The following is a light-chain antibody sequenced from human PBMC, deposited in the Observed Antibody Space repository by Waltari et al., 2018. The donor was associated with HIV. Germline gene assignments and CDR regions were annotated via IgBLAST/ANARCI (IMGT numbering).Light chain of an antibody. J-gene: IGLJ3*02. CDR1: SSNIGSNP. CDR2: TNI. CDR3: AVWDDSLRSVL. V-gene: IGLV1-44*01. Sequence: SVLTQPPSASGTPGQRVNISCPGGSSNIGSNPVNWYRQFPGEAPKLLIYTNIQRPSGVPDRFSGSKSGTSASLAISGLQSEDEADFYCAVWDDSLRSVLFGGGTRLTVL.